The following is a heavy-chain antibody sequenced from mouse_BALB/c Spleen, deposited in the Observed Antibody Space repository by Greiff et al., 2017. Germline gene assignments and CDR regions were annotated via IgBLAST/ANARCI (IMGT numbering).Heavy chain of an antibody. V-gene: IGHV5-9-4*01. Sequence: DVMLVESGGGLVKPGGSLKLSCAASGFTFSSYAMSWVRQSPEKRLEWVAEISSGGSYTYYPDTVTGRFTISRDNAKNTLYLEMSSLRSEDTAMYYCARIDGYYPYAMDYWGQGTSVTVSS. J-gene: IGHJ4*01. CDR2: ISSGGSYT. CDR1: GFTFSSYA. CDR3: ARIDGYYPYAMDY. D-gene: IGHD2-3*01.